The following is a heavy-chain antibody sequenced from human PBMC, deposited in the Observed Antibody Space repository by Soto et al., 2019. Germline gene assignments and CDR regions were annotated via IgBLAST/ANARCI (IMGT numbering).Heavy chain of an antibody. CDR2: ST. CDR1: GFTFNNYA. J-gene: IGHJ3*01. D-gene: IGHD2-8*01. CDR3: AKVRLTDYLRYAPHL. V-gene: IGHV3-23*01. Sequence: EVQMLEAGGGLVQPGGSLRLACAGSGFTFNNYAMKWVRHAPVRGLEWVSSTYYAYSVKGRFTISRDNSQNTVFLQMNSLRAEDTAIYFCAKVRLTDYLRYAPHLWGQGTLVTVSS.